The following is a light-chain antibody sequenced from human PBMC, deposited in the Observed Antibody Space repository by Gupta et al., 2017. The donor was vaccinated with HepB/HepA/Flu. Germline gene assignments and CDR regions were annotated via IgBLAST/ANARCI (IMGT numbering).Light chain of an antibody. CDR3: QQYGNSQWT. V-gene: IGKV3-20*01. CDR2: GAS. J-gene: IGKJ1*01. CDR1: QSVRSTF. Sequence: EVVLTQSPGTLSLSPGERVTLSCRASQSVRSTFLAWYQQKPGQAPRLLIYGASSRATGIPDRFSGSGSGTDFTLTISRLEPEDFAVYYCQQYGNSQWTFGQGTQVEIK.